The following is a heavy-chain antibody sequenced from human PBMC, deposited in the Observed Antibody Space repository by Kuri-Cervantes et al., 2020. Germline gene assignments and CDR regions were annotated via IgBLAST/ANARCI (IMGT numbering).Heavy chain of an antibody. CDR2: IIPIFGTA. J-gene: IGHJ5*02. Sequence: SVKVSCKASGGTFSSYAISWVRQAPGQGLEWMGGIIPIFGTANYAQKFQGRVTITADESTSTAYMEPSSLRSEDTAVYYCARDSGYYDFWSGYSNNWFDPWGQGTLVTVSS. CDR3: ARDSGYYDFWSGYSNNWFDP. CDR1: GGTFSSYA. D-gene: IGHD3-3*01. V-gene: IGHV1-69*13.